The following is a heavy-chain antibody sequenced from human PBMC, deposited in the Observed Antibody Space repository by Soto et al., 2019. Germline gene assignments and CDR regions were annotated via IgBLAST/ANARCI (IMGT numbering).Heavy chain of an antibody. V-gene: IGHV3-48*02. CDR2: ISSASTTI. CDR1: GFSFRNFN. D-gene: IGHD2-8*02. CDR3: ARVGIGTVSY. Sequence: EVQLVESGGGLVQPGGSLRLSCAASGFSFRNFNMIWVRQAPGKGLDWVSSISSASTTIYYADSVKGRFTISRDNAKNSLYLQMNSLRDEDTAVYYCARVGIGTVSYWGQGDLVTVSS. J-gene: IGHJ4*02.